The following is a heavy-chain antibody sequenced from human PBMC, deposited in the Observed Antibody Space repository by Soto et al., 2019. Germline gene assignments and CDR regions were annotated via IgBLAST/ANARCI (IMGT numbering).Heavy chain of an antibody. J-gene: IGHJ4*01. Sequence: EVQLLESGGGLVPPGGSLKLSCAASGFTFDSPYSHGMSWVRQSPGKGPEWVSTISSNGANTHYAESVKGRFTISKDASRNTVHLHMNSLRAEDTATYFCVSWVSAHFDYWGHGTPVTVSS. CDR3: VSWVSAHFDY. D-gene: IGHD2-8*01. CDR1: GFTFDSPYSHG. V-gene: IGHV3-23*01. CDR2: ISSNGANT.